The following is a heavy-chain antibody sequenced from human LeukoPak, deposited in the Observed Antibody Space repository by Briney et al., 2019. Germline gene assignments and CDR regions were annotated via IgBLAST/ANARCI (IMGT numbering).Heavy chain of an antibody. CDR2: IYSGGST. J-gene: IGHJ4*02. V-gene: IGHV3-53*01. CDR3: AKGFHGDLGYFDY. Sequence: GGSLRLSCAASGFTVSSNYMSWVRQAPGKGLEWVSVIYSGGSTYYADSVKGRFTISRDNSKNTLYLQMNSLRAEDTAVYYCAKGFHGDLGYFDYWGQGTLVTVSS. CDR1: GFTVSSNY. D-gene: IGHD4-17*01.